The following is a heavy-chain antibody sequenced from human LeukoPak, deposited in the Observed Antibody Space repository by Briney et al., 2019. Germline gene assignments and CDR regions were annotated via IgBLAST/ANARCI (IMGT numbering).Heavy chain of an antibody. CDR1: GFTFSSYE. Sequence: PGGSLRLSCAASGFTFSSYEMNWVRQAPGKGLEWVSYISSSGSTIYYADSVKGRFTISRDNAKNSLYLQMNSLRAEDTAVYYCAKDAGRDGYNIPSFPLDYWGQGTLVTVSS. D-gene: IGHD5-24*01. J-gene: IGHJ4*02. CDR3: AKDAGRDGYNIPSFPLDY. V-gene: IGHV3-48*03. CDR2: ISSSGSTI.